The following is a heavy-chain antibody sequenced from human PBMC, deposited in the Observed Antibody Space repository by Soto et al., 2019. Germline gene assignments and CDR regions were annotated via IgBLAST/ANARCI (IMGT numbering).Heavy chain of an antibody. D-gene: IGHD6-13*01. V-gene: IGHV4-4*07. CDR2: IYTSGST. CDR3: AKVVRIAAAGPLDY. Sequence: SETLSLTCTVSGGSISSYYWSWIRQPAGKGLEWIGRIYTSGSTNYNPSLKSRVTMSVDTSKNQFSLKLSSVTAEDTAVYYCAKVVRIAAAGPLDYWGQGTLVTVSS. CDR1: GGSISSYY. J-gene: IGHJ4*02.